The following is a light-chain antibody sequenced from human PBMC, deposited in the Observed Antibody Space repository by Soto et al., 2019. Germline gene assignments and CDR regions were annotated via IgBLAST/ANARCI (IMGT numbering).Light chain of an antibody. CDR2: WAS. Sequence: DIVMTQSPDSLAVSLGERATINCKSSQSVLYSSNNKNYLAWYQQKPGQPPKLLIYWASTRESGVPDRFSGSGSGTDFTLTISSLQAEDVAVYYCQQFNKWPLTFGGGTKVEIK. CDR1: QSVLYSSNNKNY. J-gene: IGKJ4*01. V-gene: IGKV4-1*01. CDR3: QQFNKWPLT.